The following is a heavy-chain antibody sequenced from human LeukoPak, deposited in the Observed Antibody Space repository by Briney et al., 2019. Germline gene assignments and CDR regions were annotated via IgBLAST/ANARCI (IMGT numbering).Heavy chain of an antibody. CDR3: ARGRPIAARPSYGMDV. CDR2: INHSGST. D-gene: IGHD6-6*01. CDR1: GGSFGGYY. Sequence: SETLSLTCAVYGGSFGGYYWSWIRQPPGKGLEWIGEINHSGSTNYNPSLKSRVTISVDTSKNQFSLKLSSVTAADTAVYYCARGRPIAARPSYGMDVWGQGTTVTVSS. V-gene: IGHV4-34*01. J-gene: IGHJ6*02.